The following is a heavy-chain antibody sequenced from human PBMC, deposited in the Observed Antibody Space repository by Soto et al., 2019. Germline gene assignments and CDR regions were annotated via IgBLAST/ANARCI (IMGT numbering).Heavy chain of an antibody. V-gene: IGHV3-49*04. CDR2: IRSKAYGGTT. J-gene: IGHJ6*02. Sequence: GGSLRLSCTASGFTFGDYAMSWVRQAPGKGLEWVGFIRSKAYGGTTEYAASVKGRFTISRDDSKSIAYLQMNSLKTEDTVVFYCTRTAGYYDSSGYYSGYYYYGMDVWGRGTTVTVSS. CDR1: GFTFGDYA. D-gene: IGHD3-22*01. CDR3: TRTAGYYDSSGYYSGYYYYGMDV.